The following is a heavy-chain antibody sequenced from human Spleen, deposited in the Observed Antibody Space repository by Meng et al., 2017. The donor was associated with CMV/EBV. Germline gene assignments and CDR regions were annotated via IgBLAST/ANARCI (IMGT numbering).Heavy chain of an antibody. Sequence: GESLKISCAASGFFVSSNYMSWVRQAPGKGLDWISIIYKDGRTYYSDSVKGRFTISRDSLKNMLFLQMNSLRADDTAVYYCVRFHGSNWGQGTMVTVSS. J-gene: IGHJ3*01. CDR3: VRFHGSN. V-gene: IGHV3-53*01. CDR1: GFFVSSNY. CDR2: IYKDGRT.